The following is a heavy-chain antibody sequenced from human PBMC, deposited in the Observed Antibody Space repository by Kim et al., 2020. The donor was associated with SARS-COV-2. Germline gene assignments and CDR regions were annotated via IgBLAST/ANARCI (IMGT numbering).Heavy chain of an antibody. J-gene: IGHJ4*02. CDR3: AKGRSVLGSWFGDLTFDY. V-gene: IGHV3-30*18. CDR1: GFSFRSFG. D-gene: IGHD3-10*01. CDR2: ISYDGSNK. Sequence: GGSLRLSCEASGFSFRSFGLHWVRQAPGKGLEWVALISYDGSNKDYADSVKGRFTISRDNSKNTLYLQMNSLRPEDTAVYYCAKGRSVLGSWFGDLTFDYWGQGTLVAVSS.